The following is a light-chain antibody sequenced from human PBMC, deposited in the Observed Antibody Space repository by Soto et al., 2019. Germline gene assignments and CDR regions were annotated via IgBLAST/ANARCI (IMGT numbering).Light chain of an antibody. J-gene: IGLJ2*01. CDR2: EVS. Sequence: QSALTQPPSASGSPGQSVTISCTGTSSDVGAYNYVSWYQQHPGKAPKLVIFEVSKRPSGVPDRFSGSKSGNTASLTVSRRESEDEAYYYCSSYAGGNTVVFGGGTKLTVL. CDR3: SSYAGGNTVV. V-gene: IGLV2-8*01. CDR1: SSDVGAYNY.